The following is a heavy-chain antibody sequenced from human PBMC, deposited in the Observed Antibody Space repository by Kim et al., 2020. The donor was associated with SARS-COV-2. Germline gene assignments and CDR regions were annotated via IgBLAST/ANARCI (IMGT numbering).Heavy chain of an antibody. Sequence: IYYADSVKGRFTITRDNAKNSLYLQMNSLRAEDTAVYYCAGSGGFYYFDYWGQGTLVTVSS. D-gene: IGHD3-16*01. CDR2: I. J-gene: IGHJ4*02. V-gene: IGHV3-21*01. CDR3: AGSGGFYYFDY.